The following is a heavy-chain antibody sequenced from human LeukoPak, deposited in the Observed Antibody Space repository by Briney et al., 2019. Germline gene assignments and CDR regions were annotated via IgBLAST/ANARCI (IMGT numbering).Heavy chain of an antibody. Sequence: GESLRLSCAASGLTVNCNYMSWVRQAPGRGLEWVSLIYSGGSTYYADSVKGRFTISRDNSKNTLYLQMNSLRPEDTAVYYCARGFGKVSSDVFGGYTMDVWGQGTTVTVSS. CDR2: IYSGGST. CDR3: ARGFGKVSSDVFGGYTMDV. D-gene: IGHD3-10*01. V-gene: IGHV3-66*02. CDR1: GLTVNCNY. J-gene: IGHJ6*02.